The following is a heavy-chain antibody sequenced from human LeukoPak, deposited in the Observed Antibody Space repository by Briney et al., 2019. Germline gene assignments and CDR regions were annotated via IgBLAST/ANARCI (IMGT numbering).Heavy chain of an antibody. CDR3: TRVQAGRSGLMDV. D-gene: IGHD2-8*02. J-gene: IGHJ6*02. V-gene: IGHV3-23*01. CDR1: GFTFSTYA. Sequence: GGSLRLSCAASGFTFSTYAMSWVRQAPGKGLEWVSGISDSGGTTYYADSVKGRFTISRDNSKNTLYLQMNSLRAEDTAVYYCTRVQAGRSGLMDVWGRGTTVTVSS. CDR2: ISDSGGTT.